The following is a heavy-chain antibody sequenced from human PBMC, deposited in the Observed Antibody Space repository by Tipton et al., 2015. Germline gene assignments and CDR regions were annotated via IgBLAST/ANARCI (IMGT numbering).Heavy chain of an antibody. CDR3: ARDLEHGMDV. CDR1: GGSVSTSNYY. Sequence: TLSLTCTVSGGSVSTSNYYWGWIRQSPGKGLEWIGYISYSGSTHYNPSLESRVTISVDTSKNQFSLTLNSVAAADTAVYYCARDLEHGMDVWGHGTTVTVSS. J-gene: IGHJ6*02. D-gene: IGHD5-24*01. V-gene: IGHV4-61*01. CDR2: ISYSGST.